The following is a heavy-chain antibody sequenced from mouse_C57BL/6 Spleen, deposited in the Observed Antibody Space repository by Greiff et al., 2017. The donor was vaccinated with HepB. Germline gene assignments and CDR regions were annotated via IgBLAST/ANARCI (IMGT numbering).Heavy chain of an antibody. CDR2: INPNNGGT. CDR3: ASENYGNRGYFDY. Sequence: VQLQQSGPELVKPGASVKISCKASGYTFTDYYMNWVKQSHGKSLEWIGDINPNNGGTSYNQKFKGKATLTVDKSSSTAYMELRSLTSEDSAVYYCASENYGNRGYFDYWGQGTTLTVSS. CDR1: GYTFTDYY. J-gene: IGHJ2*01. V-gene: IGHV1-26*01. D-gene: IGHD2-1*01.